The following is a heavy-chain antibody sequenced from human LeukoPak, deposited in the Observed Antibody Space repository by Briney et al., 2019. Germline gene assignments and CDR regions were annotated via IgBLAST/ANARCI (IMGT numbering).Heavy chain of an antibody. CDR2: ISVGGGDT. CDR1: GFIFSSYV. J-gene: IGHJ4*02. D-gene: IGHD3-16*01. CDR3: ANLNLGEMAYFDS. Sequence: GGSLRLSCAASGFIFSSYVRGWVRQAPGKGLEWVSSISVGGGDTFASDSVKGRFTITRENSKNTLYLQMTGLRVEDTAVYFCANLNLGEMAYFDSWGQGTLVTVSS. V-gene: IGHV3-23*01.